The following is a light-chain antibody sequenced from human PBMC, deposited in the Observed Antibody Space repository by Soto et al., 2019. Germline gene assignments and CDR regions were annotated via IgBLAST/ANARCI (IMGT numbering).Light chain of an antibody. CDR3: QQYGSSGT. Sequence: EIVMTQSPSTLAVSPGERATLSCRASQSVRSSIAWYQHKPGQAPRLLIYGASTRATGIPDRFSGSGSGTDFTLTISRLEPEDFAVYYCQQYGSSGTFGQGTKVDIK. V-gene: IGKV3-20*01. J-gene: IGKJ1*01. CDR2: GAS. CDR1: QSVRSS.